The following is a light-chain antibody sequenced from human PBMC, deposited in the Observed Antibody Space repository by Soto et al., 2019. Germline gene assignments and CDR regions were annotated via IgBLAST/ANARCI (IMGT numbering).Light chain of an antibody. Sequence: DVQITQSPSTVSASVGDRVTITCRASQSIRSWLAWYQQKPGKAPHLLIYDAFSLESGVPSRFSGSGSGTEFTLTISSLQPDDSAIYYCQQYKDFWTFGQGTKVDIK. J-gene: IGKJ1*01. CDR2: DAF. CDR1: QSIRSW. CDR3: QQYKDFWT. V-gene: IGKV1-5*01.